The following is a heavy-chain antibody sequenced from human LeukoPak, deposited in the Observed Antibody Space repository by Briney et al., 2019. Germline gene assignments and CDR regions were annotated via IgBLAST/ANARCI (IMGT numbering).Heavy chain of an antibody. J-gene: IGHJ4*02. V-gene: IGHV3-30*18. CDR3: AKADCSGGSCYAGY. CDR2: ISYDGSNK. CDR1: GFTFSSYG. D-gene: IGHD2-15*01. Sequence: GRSLRLSCAASGFTFSSYGMHWVRQAPGKGLEWVAVISYDGSNKYYADSVKGRFTISRDNSKNTLYLQMNSLRAEDTAVYYCAKADCSGGSCYAGYWGQGTLVTVPS.